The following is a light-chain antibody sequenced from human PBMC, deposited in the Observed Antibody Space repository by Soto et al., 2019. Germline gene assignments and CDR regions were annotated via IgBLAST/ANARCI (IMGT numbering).Light chain of an antibody. V-gene: IGKV1-39*01. J-gene: IGKJ1*01. CDR2: AAS. Sequence: DIQMTQSPSSVSASVGDRVTITCRASQGIGSYLDWYQQKPGKAPKLLIYAASSLQSGVPSRFSGSGSGTDFTLTISSLQPEDFATYYCQQSYSTPRTFGQGTKVDNK. CDR3: QQSYSTPRT. CDR1: QGIGSY.